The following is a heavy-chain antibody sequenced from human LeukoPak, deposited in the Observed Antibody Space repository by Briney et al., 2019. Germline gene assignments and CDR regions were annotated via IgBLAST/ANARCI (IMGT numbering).Heavy chain of an antibody. V-gene: IGHV3-20*04. CDR2: INWNGGST. D-gene: IGHD3-10*01. CDR1: GFTFDDYG. Sequence: PGGSLRLSCAASGFTFDDYGMSWVRQAPGKGLEWDPGINWNGGSTGYADSVKGRFTISRDNAKNSLYLQMNSLRAEDTALYYCARVYGNYYGSGSSCDSWGQGTLVTVSS. J-gene: IGHJ4*02. CDR3: ARVYGNYYGSGSSCDS.